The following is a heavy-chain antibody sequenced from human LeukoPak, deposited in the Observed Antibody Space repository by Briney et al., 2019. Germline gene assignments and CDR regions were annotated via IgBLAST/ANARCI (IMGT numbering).Heavy chain of an antibody. D-gene: IGHD2-2*01. CDR1: GYTFTSYG. CDR3: ARDYCSSTSCEGWFDP. V-gene: IGHV1-18*01. J-gene: IGHJ5*02. CDR2: ISAYNGNT. Sequence: ASVKVSCKASGYTFTSYGISWVRQAPGQGLEWMGWISAYNGNTNYAQKLQGRVTMTTDTSTSTAYMGLRSLRSDDTAVYYCARDYCSSTSCEGWFDPWGQGTLVTVSS.